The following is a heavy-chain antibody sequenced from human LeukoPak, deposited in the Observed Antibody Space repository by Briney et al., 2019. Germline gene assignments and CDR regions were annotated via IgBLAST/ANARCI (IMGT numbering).Heavy chain of an antibody. Sequence: SETLSLTCTVWGGSISRKYWVWIRHPPGEGLEWIGYIYYSGSTNYNPSLKSRVSISIDTSKTQCSLNLTSVTAADTAVYYCAKERSSGWYGTTFDYWGPGSLVTVSS. J-gene: IGHJ4*02. D-gene: IGHD6-19*01. CDR2: IYYSGST. CDR1: GGSISRKY. V-gene: IGHV4-59*01. CDR3: AKERSSGWYGTTFDY.